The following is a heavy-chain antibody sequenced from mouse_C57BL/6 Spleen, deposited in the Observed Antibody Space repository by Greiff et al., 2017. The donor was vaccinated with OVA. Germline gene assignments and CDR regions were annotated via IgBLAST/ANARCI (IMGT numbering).Heavy chain of an antibody. Sequence: EVQLQQSGGGLVQPGGSMKLSCVASGFTFSNYWMNWVRQSPEKGLEWVAQIRLKSDNYATHYAESVKGRFTISRDDSKSSVYLQMNNLRAEDTGIYYCTGGAIYDGYYYYAMDYWGQGTSVTVSS. D-gene: IGHD2-3*01. V-gene: IGHV6-3*01. CDR2: IRLKSDNYAT. CDR3: TGGAIYDGYYYYAMDY. CDR1: GFTFSNYW. J-gene: IGHJ4*01.